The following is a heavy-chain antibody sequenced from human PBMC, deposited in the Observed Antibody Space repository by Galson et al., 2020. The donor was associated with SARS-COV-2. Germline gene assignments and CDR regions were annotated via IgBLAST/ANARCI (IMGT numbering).Heavy chain of an antibody. J-gene: IGHJ4*02. CDR1: GFTFSSYA. CDR2: IRGSGGST. V-gene: IGHV3-23*01. CDR3: AKDRFIDGASSGQADYFGY. D-gene: IGHD6-6*01. Sequence: GGSLRLSCAASGFTFSSYAMSWVRQAPGKGLEWVSAIRGSGGSTYYADSVKGRLTISRDNSKNTLDLQMNSLRAEDTAVYYCAKDRFIDGASSGQADYFGYWGQGTLVTVSS.